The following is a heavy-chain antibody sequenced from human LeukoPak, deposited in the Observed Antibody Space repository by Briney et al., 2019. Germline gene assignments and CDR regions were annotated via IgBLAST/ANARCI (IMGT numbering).Heavy chain of an antibody. D-gene: IGHD6-19*01. CDR1: EFTFSNYG. J-gene: IGHJ6*03. CDR3: SGWYEDFYYYYMAV. V-gene: IGHV3-30*02. CDR2: IRYDGSAK. Sequence: GGSLRLSCAASEFTFSNYGMHWVRQSPGKGLEWVSFIRYDGSAKSYADSVKGRFTISRDNSKNTLFLQMNSLIPEDTAVYYCSGWYEDFYYYYMAVWGNGTTVTVSS.